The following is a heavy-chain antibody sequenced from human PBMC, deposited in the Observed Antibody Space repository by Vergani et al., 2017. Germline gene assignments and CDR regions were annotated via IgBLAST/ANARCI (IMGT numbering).Heavy chain of an antibody. CDR1: GFTFSSYS. Sequence: EVQLVESGGGLVQPGGSLRLSCAASGFTFSSYSMNWVRQAPGKGLEWVSYISSSSSTIYYADSVKGRFTIPRDNAKNSLYLQMNSLRAEDTAVYYCARDGRGFYFDYWGQGTLVTVSS. CDR2: ISSSSSTI. V-gene: IGHV3-48*04. J-gene: IGHJ4*02. D-gene: IGHD3-22*01. CDR3: ARDGRGFYFDY.